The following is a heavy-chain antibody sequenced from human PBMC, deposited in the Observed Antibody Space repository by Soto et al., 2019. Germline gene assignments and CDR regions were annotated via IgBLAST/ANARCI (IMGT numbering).Heavy chain of an antibody. D-gene: IGHD2-2*01. J-gene: IGHJ6*02. CDR3: AREGLVLVPTTVKSDYYYYAMDV. Sequence: ASVKVSCKASGYTFTSYAMHWVRQAPGQRLEWMGWINAGNGNTKYSQKFQGRVTITRDTSASTAYMELSSLRSEDTAVYYCAREGLVLVPTTVKSDYYYYAMDVWGQGTTVTVSS. CDR1: GYTFTSYA. CDR2: INAGNGNT. V-gene: IGHV1-3*01.